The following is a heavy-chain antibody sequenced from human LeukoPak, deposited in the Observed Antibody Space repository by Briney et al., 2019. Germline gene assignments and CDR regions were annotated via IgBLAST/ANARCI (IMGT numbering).Heavy chain of an antibody. D-gene: IGHD6-19*01. CDR1: GFTFSSYS. Sequence: MPGGSLRLSCAASGFTFSSYSMNWVRQAPGKGLEWVSSISSSSSYIYYADSVKGRFTISRDNAKNSLYLQMNSLRAEDTAVYYCARPRIAVAADLPDYWGQGTLVTVSS. J-gene: IGHJ4*02. CDR2: ISSSSSYI. V-gene: IGHV3-21*01. CDR3: ARPRIAVAADLPDY.